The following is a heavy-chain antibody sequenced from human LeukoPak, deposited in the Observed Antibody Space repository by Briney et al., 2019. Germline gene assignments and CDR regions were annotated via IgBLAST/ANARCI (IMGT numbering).Heavy chain of an antibody. V-gene: IGHV3-74*01. CDR1: GFTFSSYW. Sequence: GGSLRLXCAASGFTFSSYWMHWVRQAPGKGLVWVSRINSDGSSTSYADSVKGRFTISRDNAKNTLYLQMNSLRAEDTAVYYCARMGEVSGGYFDYWGQGTLVTVSS. CDR3: ARMGEVSGGYFDY. J-gene: IGHJ4*02. D-gene: IGHD3-16*01. CDR2: INSDGSST.